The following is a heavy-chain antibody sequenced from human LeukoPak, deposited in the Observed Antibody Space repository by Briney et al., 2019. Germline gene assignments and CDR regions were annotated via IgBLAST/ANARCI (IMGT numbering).Heavy chain of an antibody. V-gene: IGHV1-8*01. CDR2: MNPNSGNT. Sequence: GASVKVSCKASGYTFTSYDINWVRQATGQGLEWMGWMNPNSGNTGYAQKFQGRVIMTRNTSISTAYMELSSLRSEDTAVYYCARTYYYGSGSYYSYYYYGMDVWGQGTTVTVSS. CDR3: ARTYYYGSGSYYSYYYYGMDV. CDR1: GYTFTSYD. D-gene: IGHD3-10*01. J-gene: IGHJ6*02.